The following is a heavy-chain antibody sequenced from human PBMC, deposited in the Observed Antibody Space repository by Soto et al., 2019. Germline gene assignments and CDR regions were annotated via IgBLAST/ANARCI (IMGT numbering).Heavy chain of an antibody. CDR3: ARGRLSTWIQLWPHAFDI. CDR1: GGSFSGYY. Sequence: SETLSLTCAVYGGSFSGYYWSWIRQPPGKGLEWIGEINHSGSTNYNPALKSRVTISVDTSKNQLSLKLCSVTAADTAVYFCARGRLSTWIQLWPHAFDIWGQGTMVTVSS. V-gene: IGHV4-34*01. J-gene: IGHJ3*02. D-gene: IGHD5-18*01. CDR2: INHSGST.